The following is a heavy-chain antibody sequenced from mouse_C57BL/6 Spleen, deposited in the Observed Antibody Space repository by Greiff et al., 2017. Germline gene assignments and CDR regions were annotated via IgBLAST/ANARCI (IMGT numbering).Heavy chain of an antibody. CDR1: GYTFTSYW. D-gene: IGHD2-1*01. Sequence: QVQLKQPGAELVKPGASVKLSCKASGYTFTSYWMQWVKQRPGQGLEWIGEIDPSDSYTNYNQKFKGKATLTVDTSSSTAYMQLSSLTSEDSAVYYCARNGNYSFAYWGQGTLVTVSA. V-gene: IGHV1-50*01. J-gene: IGHJ3*01. CDR3: ARNGNYSFAY. CDR2: IDPSDSYT.